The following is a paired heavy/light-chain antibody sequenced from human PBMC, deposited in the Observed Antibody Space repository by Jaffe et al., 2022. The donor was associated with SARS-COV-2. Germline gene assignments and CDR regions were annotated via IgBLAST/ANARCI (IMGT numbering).Heavy chain of an antibody. J-gene: IGHJ3*02. CDR1: GFTFSHFW. CDR2: MNPDGSNK. Sequence: EVQLVESGGDLVQPGGSLRLSCIASGFTFSHFWMGWIRQAPRKGLEWVATMNPDGSNKYYVDSVKGRFSFSRDDAKRSLYLQMNSLRADDTAVYYCGRGNQGAYDIWGQGTMVTVSS. CDR3: GRGNQGAYDI. V-gene: IGHV3-7*03.
Light chain of an antibody. CDR2: LGS. Sequence: DIVMTQSPLSLSVTPGEPASISCRSSRSLLHSDGFNFLSWYLQKPGQSPQLLIYLGSNRASGVPDRFSGSASGTDFTLKISRVEAEDVGVYFCMQGLQVPVTFGQGTRLETK. V-gene: IGKV2-28*01. J-gene: IGKJ5*01. CDR3: MQGLQVPVT. CDR1: RSLLHSDGFNF.